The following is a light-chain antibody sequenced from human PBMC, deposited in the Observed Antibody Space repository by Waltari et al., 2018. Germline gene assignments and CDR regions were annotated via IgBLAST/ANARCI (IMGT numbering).Light chain of an antibody. V-gene: IGLV2-23*01. J-gene: IGLJ1*01. CDR2: EAT. CDR3: CSYTGSSTSYG. Sequence: QSALSQPASVSGSPGQSLTITCTGASTDLASYNLVAWYQHHPNRAPQRIIYEATKRPSGIPHRCSGAKSGATASLRISGLQADDEADYYCCSYTGSSTSYGCGGGTKVTVL. CDR1: STDLASYNL.